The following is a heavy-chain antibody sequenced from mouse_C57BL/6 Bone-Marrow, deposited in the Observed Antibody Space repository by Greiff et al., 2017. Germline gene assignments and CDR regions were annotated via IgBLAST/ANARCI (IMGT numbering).Heavy chain of an antibody. CDR2: IHPNSGST. CDR3: ASLPITTVVAPYAMDY. J-gene: IGHJ4*01. V-gene: IGHV1-64*01. D-gene: IGHD1-1*01. Sequence: QVQLQQPGAELVKPGASVKLSCKASGYTFTSYWMHWVKQRPGQGLEWIGMIHPNSGSTNYNEKFKSKATLTVDKSSSTAYMQLSSLTSEDSAVYYCASLPITTVVAPYAMDYWGQGTSVTVSS. CDR1: GYTFTSYW.